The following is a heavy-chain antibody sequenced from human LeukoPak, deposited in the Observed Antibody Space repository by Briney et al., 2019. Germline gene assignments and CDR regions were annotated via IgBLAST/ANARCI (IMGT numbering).Heavy chain of an antibody. CDR3: TRCSIGGATKSDY. D-gene: IGHD1-26*01. Sequence: GGSLRLTCAASGFTFSSYDLSWVRQAPGKGLEWVGFIRSKAYGRTTEYAASVKRRFTISSDDSKHIAYQQMNSLKTEDTAVYYCTRCSIGGATKSDYWGQGTLVTVSS. J-gene: IGHJ4*02. CDR2: IRSKAYGRTT. V-gene: IGHV3-49*04. CDR1: GFTFSSYD.